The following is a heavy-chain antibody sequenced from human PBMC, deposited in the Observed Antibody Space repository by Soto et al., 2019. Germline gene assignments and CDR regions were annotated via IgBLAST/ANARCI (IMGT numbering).Heavy chain of an antibody. Sequence: SETLSLTCAVSGDPISSSKWWTWVRQTPGKGLEWIGKIDQNGITNYNPSLESRVTILKGNSKNQLSLKLTSVTAVDSAVYYCARLNRDYYYYGMDVWGQGATVTVSS. CDR2: IDQNGIT. CDR1: GDPISSSKW. J-gene: IGHJ6*02. CDR3: ARLNRDYYYYGMDV. V-gene: IGHV4-4*02.